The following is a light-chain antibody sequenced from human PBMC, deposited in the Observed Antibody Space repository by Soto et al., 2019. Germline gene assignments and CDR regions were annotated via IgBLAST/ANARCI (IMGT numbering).Light chain of an antibody. CDR3: QQPRT. J-gene: IGKJ4*01. Sequence: EIVLTQAPATLSLSPGERRTLSCRASQSISSFLAWYQQKPGQAPRLLLYDASNRATGIPARLSGSGSGTDFTLTISSLEHEDVAVYYCQQPRTFGGGTKVDIK. CDR1: QSISSF. V-gene: IGKV3-11*01. CDR2: DAS.